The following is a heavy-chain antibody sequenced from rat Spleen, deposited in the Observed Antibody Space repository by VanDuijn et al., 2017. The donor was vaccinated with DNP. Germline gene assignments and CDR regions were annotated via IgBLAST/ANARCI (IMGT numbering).Heavy chain of an antibody. CDR1: GFTFSNYY. CDR2: ITNSGGST. D-gene: IGHD1-11*01. CDR3: TREGGPGY. Sequence: EVQLVESGGGLVQPGRSLKLSCAASGFTFSNYYMAWVRQAPTKGLEWVASITNSGGSTYYRDSVKGRFSLSRDNAKSTLYLQVNSLRSEDTATYYCTREGGPGYWGQGVMVTVSS. V-gene: IGHV5-27*01. J-gene: IGHJ2*01.